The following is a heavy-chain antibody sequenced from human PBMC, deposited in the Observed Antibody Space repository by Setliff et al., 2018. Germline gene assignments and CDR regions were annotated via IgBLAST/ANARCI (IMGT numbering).Heavy chain of an antibody. CDR2: IGGHNDDP. CDR1: GYPFNNYG. CDR3: ARSWRAGALNHFDY. J-gene: IGHJ4*02. V-gene: IGHV1-18*01. Sequence: GASVKVSCKASGYPFNNYGISWLRQTPGQGLEWMGWIGGHNDDPLFAQKFQGRVTVTTDTSTTTAYMELKSLRSDDTAVYYCARSWRAGALNHFDYWGQGSRVTVSS. D-gene: IGHD3-3*01.